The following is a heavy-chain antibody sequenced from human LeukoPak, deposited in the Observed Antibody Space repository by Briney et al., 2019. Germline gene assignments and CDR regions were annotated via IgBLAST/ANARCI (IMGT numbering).Heavy chain of an antibody. CDR3: ARGIDSRKVHY. CDR2: IHPSGSS. D-gene: IGHD4-11*01. CDR1: GDSINNYW. V-gene: IGHV4-59*01. J-gene: IGHJ4*02. Sequence: SETLSLTCTVSGDSINNYWWAWIRQPPGKGLEFIGHIHPSGSSHYNPSLESRVTMSVDTSKNQFALKLSYVTAADTAVYYCARGIDSRKVHYWGQGTLVTVSS.